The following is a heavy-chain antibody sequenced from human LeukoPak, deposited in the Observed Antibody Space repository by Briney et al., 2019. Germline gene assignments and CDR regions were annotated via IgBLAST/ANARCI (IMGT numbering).Heavy chain of an antibody. CDR1: GYTFTSYA. J-gene: IGHJ6*02. V-gene: IGHV1-3*01. D-gene: IGHD3-3*01. CDR2: INAGNGNT. CDR3: ARVVAKAYYDFWSGYYTPGAGMDV. Sequence: ASVKVSCKASGYTFTSYAMHWVRQAPGQRLEWMGWINAGNGNTKYSQKLQGRVTMTTDTSTSTAYMELRSLRSDDTAVYYCARVVAKAYYDFWSGYYTPGAGMDVWGQGTTVTVSS.